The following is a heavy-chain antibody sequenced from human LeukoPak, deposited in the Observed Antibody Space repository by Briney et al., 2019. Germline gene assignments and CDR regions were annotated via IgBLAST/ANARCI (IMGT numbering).Heavy chain of an antibody. D-gene: IGHD4-17*01. V-gene: IGHV3-30-3*01. CDR1: GFTFSTYA. CDR3: ARDATGDGDLES. Sequence: GRSLRLSCAASGFTFSTYAMHWVRQAPGKGLEWVAFISYDGTNKYCADSVKGRFTISRDNSKNTLYLQMNSLRSEDTAVYYCARDATGDGDLESWGQGTLVTVSP. CDR2: ISYDGTNK. J-gene: IGHJ5*02.